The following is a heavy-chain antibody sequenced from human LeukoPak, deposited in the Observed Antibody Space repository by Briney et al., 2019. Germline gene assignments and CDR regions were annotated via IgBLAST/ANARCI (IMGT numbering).Heavy chain of an antibody. CDR3: ARGPLWVNERLFDP. CDR1: GGSFSGNN. J-gene: IGHJ5*02. Sequence: PSETLSLTCAVYGGSFSGNNWSWIRQPPGKGLEWIGEINHSGSTNYNPSLKSRVTISVDTSKNQFSLKLRSVTAADTAVYYCARGPLWVNERLFDPWGQGTLVTVSS. CDR2: INHSGST. D-gene: IGHD3-16*01. V-gene: IGHV4-34*01.